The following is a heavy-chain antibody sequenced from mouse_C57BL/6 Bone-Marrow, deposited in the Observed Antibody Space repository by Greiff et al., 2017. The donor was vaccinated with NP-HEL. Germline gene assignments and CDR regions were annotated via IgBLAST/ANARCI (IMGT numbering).Heavy chain of an antibody. J-gene: IGHJ3*01. CDR2: ISSGGSYT. D-gene: IGHD1-1*01. V-gene: IGHV5-6*01. CDR1: GFTFSSYG. Sequence: VQLKESGGDLVKPGGSLKLSCAASGFTFSSYGMSWVRQTPDKRLEWVATISSGGSYTYYPDSVKGRFTISRDNAKNTLYLQMSSLKSEDTAMYYCARHDYGSSYGAYWGQGTLVTVSA. CDR3: ARHDYGSSYGAY.